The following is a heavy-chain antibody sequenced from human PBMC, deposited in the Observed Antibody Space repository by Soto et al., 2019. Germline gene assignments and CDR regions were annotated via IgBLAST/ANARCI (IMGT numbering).Heavy chain of an antibody. J-gene: IGHJ4*02. CDR3: AKGYDFWSGYRPGVFDY. CDR1: GFTFSNNA. Sequence: ELQLVESGGALVIPGGPLSLSCEAPGFTFSNNARSWVRRPPGKGREWVSLISYSGSTTYYADSVKGRFTISRDNSKNTLYLHMSSLRAEDTAVYYCAKGYDFWSGYRPGVFDYWGQGTLVTVSS. V-gene: IGHV3-23*04. CDR2: ISYSGSTT. D-gene: IGHD3-3*01.